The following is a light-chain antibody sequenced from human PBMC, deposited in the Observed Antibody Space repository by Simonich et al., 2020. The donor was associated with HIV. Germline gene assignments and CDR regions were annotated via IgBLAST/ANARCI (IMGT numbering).Light chain of an antibody. Sequence: EIVMTQSPATLSVSPGEIPTLSSRARQRVISHLAWYQQKPGQAPRLLIYDASTRATGIPDRFSGSGSGTEFTLTITSMQSEDFALYDCQQYNNWPYTFGQGTKLEI. V-gene: IGKV3-15*01. J-gene: IGKJ2*01. CDR1: QRVISH. CDR2: DAS. CDR3: QQYNNWPYT.